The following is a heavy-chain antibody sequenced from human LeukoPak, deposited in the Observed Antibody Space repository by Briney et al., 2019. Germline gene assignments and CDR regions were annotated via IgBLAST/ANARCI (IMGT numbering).Heavy chain of an antibody. CDR2: IYYSGST. CDR1: GGSISSGGYY. Sequence: PSETLSLTCTVSGGSISSGGYYWSWIRQHPGKGLEWIGYIYYSGSTYYNPSLKSRVTISVDTSKNQFSLKLSSVTAADTAVYYCARSKWELRYFDYWGQGTLVTVSS. CDR3: ARSKWELRYFDY. J-gene: IGHJ4*02. D-gene: IGHD1-26*01. V-gene: IGHV4-31*03.